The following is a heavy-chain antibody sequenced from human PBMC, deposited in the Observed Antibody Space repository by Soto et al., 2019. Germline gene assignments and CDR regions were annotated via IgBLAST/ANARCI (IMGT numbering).Heavy chain of an antibody. V-gene: IGHV4-61*01. Sequence: PSETLSLTCNVSGGSVNSDNYYWTWVRQPPGKGLGWIGNIHNSGTTNYNPSLQNRVTISIDTSKNQYSLKLTSVTAADAALYYCARDIRAFSRDLDYWGRGTPVTVSS. CDR1: GGSVNSDNYY. CDR3: ARDIRAFSRDLDY. J-gene: IGHJ4*02. D-gene: IGHD2-21*01. CDR2: IHNSGTT.